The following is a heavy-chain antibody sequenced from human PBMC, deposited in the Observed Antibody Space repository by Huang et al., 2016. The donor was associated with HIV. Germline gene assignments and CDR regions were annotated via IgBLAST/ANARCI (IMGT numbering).Heavy chain of an antibody. Sequence: QLQLQESGPGLVKPSETLSLTCSVSGGSISSSSYYWGWIRQPPGKGLEWIGSIYYSGSTSDNPSLKMRVTISVDTAKNQFSLRLSSVTAADTSVYYCARHMDCSSSSCLAGGHERGPFDMWGQGTMVTVSS. CDR3: ARHMDCSSSSCLAGGHERGPFDM. CDR1: GGSISSSSYY. CDR2: IYYSGST. V-gene: IGHV4-39*01. J-gene: IGHJ3*02. D-gene: IGHD2-2*01.